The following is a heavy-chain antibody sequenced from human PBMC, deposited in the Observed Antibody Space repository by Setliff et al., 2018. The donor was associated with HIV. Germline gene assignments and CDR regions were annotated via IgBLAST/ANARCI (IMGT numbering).Heavy chain of an antibody. CDR1: WGPFSSYA. D-gene: IGHD3-10*01. CDR2: ILPRLLLA. J-gene: IGHJ6*03. Sequence: SVKVSCKASWGPFSSYAISWVRPAPGQGLEWMGGILPRLLLANYAQKFQGRVTITADPSTSTAYMERSSLRSEDTALYYGASPWGGGTRNYDYYMDVWGKGT. CDR3: ASPWGGGTRNYDYYMDV. V-gene: IGHV1-69*10.